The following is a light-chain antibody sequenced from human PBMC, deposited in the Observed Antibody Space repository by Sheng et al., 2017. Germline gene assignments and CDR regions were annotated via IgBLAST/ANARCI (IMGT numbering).Light chain of an antibody. V-gene: IGKV1-17*03. CDR1: QDISNF. CDR3: QQHDNYPRT. Sequence: DIQMTQSPSSLYASVGDTVTITCRASQDISNFLAWFQQKPGKVPKRLIYGAATLESGVPSRFSGSGSGTEFTLTISSLQPEDFATYYCQQHDNYPRTFGQGTKVEIK. J-gene: IGKJ1*01. CDR2: GAA.